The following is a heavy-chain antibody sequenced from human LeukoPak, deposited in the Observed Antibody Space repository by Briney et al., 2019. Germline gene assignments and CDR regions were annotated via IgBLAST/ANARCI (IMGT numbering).Heavy chain of an antibody. Sequence: PGGSLRLSCAASGFTFSSHAMSWVRQAPGKGLEWVSAISGSGGTTYYADSVKGRFTISRDNSKNTLYLQMNSLRAEDTAVYYCAKQGRDWLRDYYYYMDVWGKGTTVTISS. J-gene: IGHJ6*03. D-gene: IGHD3-9*01. CDR2: ISGSGGTT. CDR3: AKQGRDWLRDYYYYMDV. V-gene: IGHV3-23*01. CDR1: GFTFSSHA.